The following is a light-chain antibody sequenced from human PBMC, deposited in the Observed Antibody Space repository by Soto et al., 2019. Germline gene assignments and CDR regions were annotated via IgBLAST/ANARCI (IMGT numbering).Light chain of an antibody. V-gene: IGLV2-14*01. CDR2: EVN. Sequence: QSALTQPASVSGSPGQSITMSCTGTSNDVGDYNYVSWYQHHPGRAPKLMIYEVNDRPSGVSNRFSGSKSGNTASLTISWLQAEDDADYYCTSYSSSSPHYVLGSGTKLTVL. CDR3: TSYSSSSPHYV. J-gene: IGLJ1*01. CDR1: SNDVGDYNY.